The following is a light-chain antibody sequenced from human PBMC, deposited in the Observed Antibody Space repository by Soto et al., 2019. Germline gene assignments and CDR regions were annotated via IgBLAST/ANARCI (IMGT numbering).Light chain of an antibody. CDR2: DNN. Sequence: QSVLTQPPSASGTPGQRVTISCSGSTSNIESNTVTWYQQLPGTAPKFVIYDNNNRPSGVPDRFSGSKSGTSASLAIAGLQAEDEGAYYCQTYDSNLSGDVVFGGGTKLTVL. J-gene: IGLJ2*01. CDR3: QTYDSNLSGDVV. V-gene: IGLV1-44*01. CDR1: TSNIESNT.